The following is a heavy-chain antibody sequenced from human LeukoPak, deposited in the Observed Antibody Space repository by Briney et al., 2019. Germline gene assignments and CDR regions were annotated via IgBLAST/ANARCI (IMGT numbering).Heavy chain of an antibody. D-gene: IGHD1-26*01. J-gene: IGHJ4*02. Sequence: GGSLRLSCAASGFTFSSYGVHWVRQAPGKGLEWVAVISYDGSDKYYADSVKGRFTISGDNSKNTLYLQMNSLRTEDTAVYYCAKETVVGATTTPPDCWGQGTLVTVSS. CDR1: GFTFSSYG. CDR2: ISYDGSDK. CDR3: AKETVVGATTTPPDC. V-gene: IGHV3-30*18.